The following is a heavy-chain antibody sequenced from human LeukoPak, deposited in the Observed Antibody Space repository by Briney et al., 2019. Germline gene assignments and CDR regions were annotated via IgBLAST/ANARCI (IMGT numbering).Heavy chain of an antibody. V-gene: IGHV1-8*02. D-gene: IGHD4-17*01. CDR2: MNPNSGDT. Sequence: GASVKVSCKASGNTFTSYGISWVRQAPGQGLEWLGWMNPNSGDTGYAQRFQGRVSMTRDTSITTAYMELSSLRSDDTAIYYCARNTPNYGDFDFWGQGTLVTVSS. CDR1: GNTFTSYG. J-gene: IGHJ4*02. CDR3: ARNTPNYGDFDF.